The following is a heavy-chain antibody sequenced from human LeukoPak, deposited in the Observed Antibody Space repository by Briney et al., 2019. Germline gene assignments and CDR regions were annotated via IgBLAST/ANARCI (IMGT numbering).Heavy chain of an antibody. V-gene: IGHV3-64*04. J-gene: IGHJ3*02. Sequence: PGGSLRLSCSASGFTFSSYAMHWVRQAPGKGLEYVSAISSNGGSTYYADSVKGRFTISRDNSKNTLYLQMNSLRAEGTAVYYCARDGVGAFDIWGQGTMLTVSS. CDR2: ISSNGGST. CDR1: GFTFSSYA. D-gene: IGHD3-3*01. CDR3: ARDGVGAFDI.